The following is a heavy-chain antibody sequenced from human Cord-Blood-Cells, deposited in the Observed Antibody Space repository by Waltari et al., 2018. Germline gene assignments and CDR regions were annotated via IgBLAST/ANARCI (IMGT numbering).Heavy chain of an antibody. CDR1: GYTFPSFD. D-gene: IGHD7-27*01. CDR2: MKPSSGNT. J-gene: IGHJ4*02. CDR3: ARSPGAGVDY. Sequence: QVQLVQSGAEVKKPGASVKVAFKASGYTFPSFDINWVRQATGQGLEWVGGMKPSSGNTGYAKKFHGIVTTTRNTSISIAYMRLSRLRAEDAAVYYCARSPGAGVDYWGQGTLVTVSS. V-gene: IGHV1-8*01.